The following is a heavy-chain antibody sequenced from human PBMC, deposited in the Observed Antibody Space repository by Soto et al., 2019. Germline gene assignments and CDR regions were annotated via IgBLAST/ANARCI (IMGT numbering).Heavy chain of an antibody. CDR2: INPSGGSP. CDR3: TGGGDYGDYLGY. Sequence: QVQLVQSGAEVKKPGASVKLSCKASGYIFTRYYMYWVRQAPGQGLEWMGIINPSGGSPTYAQKFQGRVTMTWDTATSTRYMQLSSRRSEDTAVYYCTGGGDYGDYLGYWGQGSLVTVSS. CDR1: GYIFTRYY. D-gene: IGHD4-17*01. J-gene: IGHJ4*02. V-gene: IGHV1-46*03.